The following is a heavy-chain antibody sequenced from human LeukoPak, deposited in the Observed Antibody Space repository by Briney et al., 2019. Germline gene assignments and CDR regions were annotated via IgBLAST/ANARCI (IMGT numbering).Heavy chain of an antibody. Sequence: ASVKVSCKASGYTFTGYYMHWVRQAPGQGLEWMGWINPNSGGTNYAQKLQGRVTMTTDTSTSTAYMELRSLRSDDTAVYYCARTRIAAAKPAVCDYWGQGTLVTVSS. J-gene: IGHJ4*02. CDR2: INPNSGGT. D-gene: IGHD6-13*01. V-gene: IGHV1-2*02. CDR3: ARTRIAAAKPAVCDY. CDR1: GYTFTGYY.